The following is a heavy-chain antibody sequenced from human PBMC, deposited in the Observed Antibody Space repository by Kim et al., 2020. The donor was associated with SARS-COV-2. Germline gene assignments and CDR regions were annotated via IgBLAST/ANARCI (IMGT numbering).Heavy chain of an antibody. CDR2: GGT. V-gene: IGHV1-2*02. J-gene: IGHJ4*02. CDR3: ARGPGESDY. Sequence: GGTNYAQKFQGRVTMTRDTSISTAYMELSRLRSDDTAVYYCARGPGESDYWGQGTLVTVSS.